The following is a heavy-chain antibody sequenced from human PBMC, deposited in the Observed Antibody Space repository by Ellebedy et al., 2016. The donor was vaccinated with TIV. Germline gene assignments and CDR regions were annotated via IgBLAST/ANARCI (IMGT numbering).Heavy chain of an antibody. Sequence: AASVKVSCKASGYTFTSYYMHWVRQAPGQGLEWMGIINPSCGSTSYAQKFQGRVTMTRDTSTSTVYMELSSLRSEDTAVYYCARGRLTIVGVVRPDYWGQGTLVTVSS. V-gene: IGHV1-46*01. CDR1: GYTFTSYY. J-gene: IGHJ4*02. CDR3: ARGRLTIVGVVRPDY. CDR2: INPSCGST. D-gene: IGHD3-3*01.